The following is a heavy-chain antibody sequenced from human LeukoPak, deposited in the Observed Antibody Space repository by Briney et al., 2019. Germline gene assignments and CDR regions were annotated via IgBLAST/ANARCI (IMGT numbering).Heavy chain of an antibody. V-gene: IGHV1-69*05. CDR1: GGTFSSYA. CDR3: ARAPYYDSSGYPDYYYMDV. CDR2: IIPIFGTA. D-gene: IGHD3-22*01. Sequence: LVKVSCKASGGTFSSYAISWVRQAPGQGLEWMGGIIPIFGTANYAQKFQGRVTITTDESTSTAYMELSSLRSEDTAVYYCARAPYYDSSGYPDYYYMDVWGKGTTVTVSS. J-gene: IGHJ6*03.